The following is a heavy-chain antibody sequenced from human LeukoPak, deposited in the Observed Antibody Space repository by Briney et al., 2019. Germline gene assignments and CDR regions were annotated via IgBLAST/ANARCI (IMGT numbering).Heavy chain of an antibody. CDR2: ISGSGGST. J-gene: IGHJ6*02. CDR3: AKDRHFLRFLEWFHDYYGMHV. CDR1: GFTFSSYA. Sequence: TGGSLRLSCAASGFTFSSYAMSWVRQAPGKGLEWVSAISGSGGSTYYADSVKGRFTISRDNSKNTLYLQMNSLRAEDTAVYYCAKDRHFLRFLEWFHDYYGMHVWGQGTTVTVSS. V-gene: IGHV3-23*01. D-gene: IGHD3-3*01.